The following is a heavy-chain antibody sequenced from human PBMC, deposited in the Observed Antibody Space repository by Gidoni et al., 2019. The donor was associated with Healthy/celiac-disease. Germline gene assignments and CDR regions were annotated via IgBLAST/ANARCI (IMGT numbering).Heavy chain of an antibody. CDR1: GFSFPITW. Sequence: EVQLVESGGGLVQPGGSLRLSCAASGFSFPITWMHWVRQVPGKGLVWVALIETGGTTTVYADSGKGRFTISRDDAKNTLYLQMNNLRVEDTAVYYCARDWYHAIDYWGQGTSVTVSS. J-gene: IGHJ4*02. D-gene: IGHD2-2*01. V-gene: IGHV3-74*03. CDR2: IETGGTTT. CDR3: ARDWYHAIDY.